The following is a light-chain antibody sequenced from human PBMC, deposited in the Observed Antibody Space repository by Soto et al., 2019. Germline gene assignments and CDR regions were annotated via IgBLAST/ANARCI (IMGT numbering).Light chain of an antibody. CDR2: GNS. Sequence: QSVLTQPPSVSGAPGQRVTISCTGSSSNIGAGYDVHWYQQLPGTAPKLLIYGNSNRPSGVPDRFSGSKSGTSASLAITGLQAEDEADYYCQSYDSSLSGVVFGAGTTLTVL. V-gene: IGLV1-40*01. CDR3: QSYDSSLSGVV. J-gene: IGLJ2*01. CDR1: SSNIGAGYD.